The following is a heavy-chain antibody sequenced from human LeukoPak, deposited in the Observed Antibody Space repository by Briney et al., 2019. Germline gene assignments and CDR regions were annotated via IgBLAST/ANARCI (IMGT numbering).Heavy chain of an antibody. Sequence: SETLSLTCTVSGGSISTYYGSWIRQPPGKGLEWIGYIYYSGSTNYNPSLKSRVTTSVDTSKNQFSLTLSSVTAADTAVYYCARDTGTVVDYWGQGTVLSVSS. J-gene: IGHJ4*02. CDR1: GGSISTYY. CDR2: IYYSGST. V-gene: IGHV4-59*01. CDR3: ARDTGTVVDY. D-gene: IGHD4-23*01.